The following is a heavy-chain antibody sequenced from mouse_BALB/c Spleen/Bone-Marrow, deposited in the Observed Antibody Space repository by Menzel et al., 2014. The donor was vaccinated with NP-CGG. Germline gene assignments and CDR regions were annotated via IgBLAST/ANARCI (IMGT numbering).Heavy chain of an antibody. CDR2: INPSNGST. D-gene: IGHD2-3*01. Sequence: QVQLQQSGAELVKPGASVMLSCKASGYSFTTYWIHWVKQRPGQGLEWIGEINPSNGSTNYNEKFKSKATLTVDKSSSTAYMQLSSLTSEDSAVYYCARYDGPAWFAYWGQGTLVTVSA. CDR3: ARYDGPAWFAY. V-gene: IGHV1S81*02. J-gene: IGHJ3*01. CDR1: GYSFTTYW.